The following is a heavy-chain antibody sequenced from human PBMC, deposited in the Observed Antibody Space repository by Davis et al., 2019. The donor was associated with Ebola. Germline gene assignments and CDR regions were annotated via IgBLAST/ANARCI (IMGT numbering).Heavy chain of an antibody. Sequence: ASVKVSCKASGYTFINYHMHWVRQAPGQGLEWMGIIHPSGGRTTYAQKFQGRVTMTRDTYTSTDYMELSSLRSEDTAVYYCARDFSEHWTFDYWCQGTLVTVSS. J-gene: IGHJ4*02. CDR3: ARDFSEHWTFDY. CDR1: GYTFINYH. CDR2: IHPSGGRT. D-gene: IGHD1-1*01. V-gene: IGHV1-46*01.